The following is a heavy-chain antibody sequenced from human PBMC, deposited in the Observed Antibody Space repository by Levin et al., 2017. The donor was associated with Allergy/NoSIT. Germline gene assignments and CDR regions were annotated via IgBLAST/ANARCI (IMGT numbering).Heavy chain of an antibody. Sequence: SQTLSLTCAVYGGSFSGYYWSWIRQPPGKGLEWIAELNHSGSTNYNPSLRSRVTISLDTSKNQFSLKLSSVTAADTAVYYCACRGYNYGYFDYWGQGTLVTVSS. CDR1: GGSFSGYY. CDR2: LNHSGST. CDR3: ACRGYNYGYFDY. J-gene: IGHJ4*02. D-gene: IGHD5-18*01. V-gene: IGHV4-34*01.